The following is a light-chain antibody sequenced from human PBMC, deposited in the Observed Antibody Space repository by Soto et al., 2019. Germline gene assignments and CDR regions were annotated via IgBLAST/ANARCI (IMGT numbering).Light chain of an antibody. V-gene: IGKV3-15*01. CDR3: QQYVTSPWA. CDR1: QTVSSN. Sequence: EIVMTQSPATLSVSPGERATLSCRASQTVSSNLAWYQQKPGQAPRLLIYDASTRATGIPARFSGSGSGTEFTLTISSLQSEDFAVYYCQQYVTSPWAFGQGTKVAIE. CDR2: DAS. J-gene: IGKJ1*01.